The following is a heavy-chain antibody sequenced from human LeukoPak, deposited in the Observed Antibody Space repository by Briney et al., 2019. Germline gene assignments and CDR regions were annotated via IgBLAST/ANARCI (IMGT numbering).Heavy chain of an antibody. J-gene: IGHJ4*02. D-gene: IGHD6-13*01. Sequence: SETLSLTCTVSGGSISSYYWSWIRQPPGKGLEWIGYIYYSGSTNYNPSLKSRVTISVDTSKNQFSLKLGSVTAADTAVYYCARDRAIPATGTSHYWGQGTLVTVSS. CDR2: IYYSGST. CDR3: ARDRAIPATGTSHY. V-gene: IGHV4-59*12. CDR1: GGSISSYY.